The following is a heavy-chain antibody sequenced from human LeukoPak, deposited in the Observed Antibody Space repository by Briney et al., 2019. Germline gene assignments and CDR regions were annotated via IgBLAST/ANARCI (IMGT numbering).Heavy chain of an antibody. CDR2: ISSNGGSG. CDR3: VRVVLARGSSGWYFDY. CDR1: RFTFSSYC. D-gene: IGHD6-19*01. J-gene: IGHJ4*02. Sequence: GGSLRLSCAASRFTFSSYCMHWVRQAPGKGLEYVSAISSNGGSGYYANSVKGRFTISRDNSKNTLYLQMGSLSAEDMAVYFCVRVVLARGSSGWYFDYWGEGTLVTVSS. V-gene: IGHV3-64*01.